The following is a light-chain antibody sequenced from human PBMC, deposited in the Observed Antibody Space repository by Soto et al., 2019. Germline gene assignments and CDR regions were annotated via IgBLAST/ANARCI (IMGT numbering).Light chain of an antibody. Sequence: EIVLTQSPSTLPLSTGERATLSCRASQSVSSYLAWYQQKPGQAPRLLIYDASNRATGIPARFSGSGSGTDFTLTISSLEPEDFAVYYCQQRSNWPPFFGGGTKVEIK. J-gene: IGKJ4*01. V-gene: IGKV3-11*01. CDR3: QQRSNWPPF. CDR1: QSVSSY. CDR2: DAS.